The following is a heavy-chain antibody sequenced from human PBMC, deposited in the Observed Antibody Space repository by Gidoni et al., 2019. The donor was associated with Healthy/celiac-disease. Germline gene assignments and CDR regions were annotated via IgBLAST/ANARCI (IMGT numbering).Heavy chain of an antibody. Sequence: QLQLQESGPGLVKPSETLSLTCTVSGGSISSSSYYWGWIRQPPGKGLEWIGSIYYSGSTYYNPSLKSRVTIYVDTSKNQFYLKLSSVTAADTAVYYCARATYYYDSSGYYSVVLFDYWGQGTLVTVSS. V-gene: IGHV4-39*01. CDR3: ARATYYYDSSGYYSVVLFDY. CDR1: GGSISSSSYY. D-gene: IGHD3-22*01. J-gene: IGHJ4*02. CDR2: IYYSGST.